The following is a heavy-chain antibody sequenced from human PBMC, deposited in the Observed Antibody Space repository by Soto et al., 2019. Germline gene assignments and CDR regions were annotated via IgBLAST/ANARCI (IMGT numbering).Heavy chain of an antibody. J-gene: IGHJ3*02. CDR1: GGTFSSYT. CDR3: ARVRGQGVVVVVASSDAFDI. Sequence: QVQLVQSGAEVKKPGSSVKVSCKASGGTFSSYTISWVRQAPGQGLEWMGRIIPILGIANYAQKFQGRVTITADKSTSTAYMELGSLRSEDTAVYYCARVRGQGVVVVVASSDAFDIWGQGTMVTVSS. V-gene: IGHV1-69*02. CDR2: IIPILGIA. D-gene: IGHD2-15*01.